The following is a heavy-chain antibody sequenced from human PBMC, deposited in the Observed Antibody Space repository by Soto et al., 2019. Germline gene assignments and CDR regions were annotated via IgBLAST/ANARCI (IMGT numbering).Heavy chain of an antibody. J-gene: IGHJ4*02. CDR1: GGTFSSYT. CDR3: ANPPRY. Sequence: QVQLVQSGAEVKKPGSSVKVSCKASGGTFSSYTISWVRQAPGQGLEWMGRIIGMSGIANNAQKFQGRVTITVDKPTGTASLELSSLRSEDTAVYYCANPPRYWGQGTLVTVSS. V-gene: IGHV1-69*02. CDR2: IIGMSGIA.